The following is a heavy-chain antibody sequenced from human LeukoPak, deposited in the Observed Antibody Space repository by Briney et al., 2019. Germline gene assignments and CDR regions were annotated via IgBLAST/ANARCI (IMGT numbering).Heavy chain of an antibody. Sequence: GGSLRLSRAASGFTFSIYGMNWVRQAPGKGVEWVSGISDSGGITNYADSVKGRFTISRDNYKNTLYLQMHSLRPEDTAIYYCAKLRAARPGYWGQGTLVTVSS. CDR2: ISDSGGIT. CDR3: AKLRAARPGY. V-gene: IGHV3-23*01. D-gene: IGHD6-6*01. CDR1: GFTFSIYG. J-gene: IGHJ4*02.